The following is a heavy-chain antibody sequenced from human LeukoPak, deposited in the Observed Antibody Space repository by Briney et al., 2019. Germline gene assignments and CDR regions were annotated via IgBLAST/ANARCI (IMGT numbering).Heavy chain of an antibody. V-gene: IGHV1-69*13. D-gene: IGHD6-13*01. CDR3: ARDRGYSSSWYETNFDY. J-gene: IGHJ4*02. Sequence: SVKVSSKASGGPFTSYAISWVRQPPGQGLEGMGGIIPIFGTANYAQKFQGRVTITADESTSTAYMELSSLRSEDTAVYYCARDRGYSSSWYETNFDYWGQGTLVTVSS. CDR2: IIPIFGTA. CDR1: GGPFTSYA.